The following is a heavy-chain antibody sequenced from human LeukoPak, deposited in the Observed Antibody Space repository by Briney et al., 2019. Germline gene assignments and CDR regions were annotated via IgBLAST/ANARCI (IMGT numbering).Heavy chain of an antibody. CDR1: GFTFSSYE. D-gene: IGHD5-12*01. J-gene: IGHJ6*03. V-gene: IGHV3-48*03. Sequence: GGSLRLSCAASGFTFSSYEMNWVRQAPGKGLEWVSYISSSGSTIYYADSVKGRFTISRDNAKNSLYLQMNSLRAEDTAVYCCARVATIYYYYMDVWGKGTTVTVSS. CDR3: ARVATIYYYYMDV. CDR2: ISSSGSTI.